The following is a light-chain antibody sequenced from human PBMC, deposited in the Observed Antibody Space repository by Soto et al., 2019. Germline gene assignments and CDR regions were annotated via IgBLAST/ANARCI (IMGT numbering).Light chain of an antibody. V-gene: IGKV3-15*01. J-gene: IGKJ1*01. CDR3: QQYNNWLET. CDR2: GAS. CDR1: QSVSSN. Sequence: EIVMTQSPATLSVSPGERATLSCGASQSVSSNLAWYQQKPGQAPRLLIYGASTRATGIPARFSGSGSGTEFTLTINSLQSEDFAVYYCQQYNNWLETFGQGTKVEIK.